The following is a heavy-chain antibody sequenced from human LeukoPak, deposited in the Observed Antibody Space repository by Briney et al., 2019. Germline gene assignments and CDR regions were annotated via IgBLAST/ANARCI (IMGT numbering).Heavy chain of an antibody. Sequence: GGSLRLSCVVSGFSVSSNYISWVRQAPGTGLKWLSVIYASGNSYYDDSVRGRFSVSRDDSKNTVYLQMSTLRVEDTGVYYCAREVGSWGQGTQVTVSS. J-gene: IGHJ5*02. CDR2: IYASGNS. V-gene: IGHV3-66*01. CDR3: AREVGS. CDR1: GFSVSSNY. D-gene: IGHD1-26*01.